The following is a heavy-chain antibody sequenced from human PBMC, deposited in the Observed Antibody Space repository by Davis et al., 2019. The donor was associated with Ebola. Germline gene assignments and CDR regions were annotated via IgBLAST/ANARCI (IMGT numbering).Heavy chain of an antibody. CDR1: GFTFSSYA. J-gene: IGHJ6*02. Sequence: GESLKISCAASGFTFSSYAMSWVRQAPGKGLEWVSAISGSGGSTYYADSVKGRFTISRDNSKNTLYLQMNSLRAEDTAVYYCAKVPFLEWLPDYGMDVWGQGTTVTVSS. D-gene: IGHD3-3*02. CDR2: ISGSGGST. CDR3: AKVPFLEWLPDYGMDV. V-gene: IGHV3-23*01.